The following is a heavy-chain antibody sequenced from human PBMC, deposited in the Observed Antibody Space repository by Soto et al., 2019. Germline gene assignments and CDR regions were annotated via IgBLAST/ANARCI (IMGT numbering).Heavy chain of an antibody. D-gene: IGHD6-13*01. J-gene: IGHJ4*02. CDR3: ARTGGIAADGIGYFDY. V-gene: IGHV4-34*01. CDR2: INHSGST. Sequence: SETLSLTCAVYGGSFSGYYWSWIRQPPGKGLEWIGEINHSGSTNYNPSLKSRVTISVDTSKNQFSRKLSSVTAADTAVYYCARTGGIAADGIGYFDYWGQGTLVTVSS. CDR1: GGSFSGYY.